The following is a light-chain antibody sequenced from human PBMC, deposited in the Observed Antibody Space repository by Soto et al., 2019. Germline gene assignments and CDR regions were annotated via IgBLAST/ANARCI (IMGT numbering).Light chain of an antibody. CDR2: AAS. Sequence: DIQMTQSPSSLSASVGDRVTITCRASRSISSYLNWYQQKPGKAPKLLIYAASSLQSGVPSRFSGSGSGTDFTLTISSLQPEDFATYYCQQSYSTPYTVGQGTKVDSK. CDR3: QQSYSTPYT. CDR1: RSISSY. J-gene: IGKJ2*01. V-gene: IGKV1-39*01.